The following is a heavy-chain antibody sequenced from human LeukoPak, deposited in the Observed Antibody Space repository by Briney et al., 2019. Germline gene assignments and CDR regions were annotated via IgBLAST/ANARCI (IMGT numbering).Heavy chain of an antibody. CDR1: GYTFTKSY. D-gene: IGHD5-24*01. Sequence: ASVKVSCKASGYTFTKSYIHWVRQAPGQRLEWMGLINPGGDNTNYAQNFRGRVTMTSDTSARTVYMELSSLRSEDTAIYYCARIRDGYNDAYDIWGQGTVVTVPS. CDR3: ARIRDGYNDAYDI. CDR2: INPGGDNT. J-gene: IGHJ3*02. V-gene: IGHV1-46*01.